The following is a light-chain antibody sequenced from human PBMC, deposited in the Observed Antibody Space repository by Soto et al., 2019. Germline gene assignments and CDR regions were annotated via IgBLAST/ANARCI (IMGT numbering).Light chain of an antibody. CDR1: SSNIGAGYD. CDR2: GNS. Sequence: QSALTQPPSVSGAPGQRVTLSCTGSSSNIGAGYDVHWYQQLPGTAPKLLIYGNSNRPSGVPDRFSGSKSGTSASLAITGLQAEDEADYYCQSYDSSLSGWVVFGGGTKLTVL. CDR3: QSYDSSLSGWVV. V-gene: IGLV1-40*01. J-gene: IGLJ2*01.